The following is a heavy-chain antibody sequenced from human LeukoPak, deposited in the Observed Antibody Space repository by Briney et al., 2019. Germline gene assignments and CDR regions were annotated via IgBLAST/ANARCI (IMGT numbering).Heavy chain of an antibody. CDR2: ISSSSSYI. J-gene: IGHJ5*02. D-gene: IGHD3-3*01. CDR3: ARGLRFLEWPNWFDP. Sequence: PGGSLRLSCAASGFTFSSYSMNWVRQAPRKGLEWVSSISSSSSYIYYADSVKGRFTISRDNAKNSLYLQMNSLRAEDTAVYYCARGLRFLEWPNWFDPWGQGTLVTVSS. V-gene: IGHV3-21*01. CDR1: GFTFSSYS.